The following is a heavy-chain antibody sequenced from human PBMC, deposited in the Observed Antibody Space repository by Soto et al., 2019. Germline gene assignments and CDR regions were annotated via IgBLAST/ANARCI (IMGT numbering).Heavy chain of an antibody. D-gene: IGHD3-22*01. V-gene: IGHV3-21*01. CDR3: ATDFYDSSDAFDV. J-gene: IGHJ3*01. CDR2: ISSGFTYT. CDR1: GFTVSGYN. Sequence: EVQLVESGGGLVKPGGSLTLSCAASGFTVSGYNMNWVRQAPGKGLEWVSSISSGFTYTYYADSVKGRFTISRDDAMNSLYLQMYSLRAEDTAIYYCATDFYDSSDAFDVWGQGTVVTVSS.